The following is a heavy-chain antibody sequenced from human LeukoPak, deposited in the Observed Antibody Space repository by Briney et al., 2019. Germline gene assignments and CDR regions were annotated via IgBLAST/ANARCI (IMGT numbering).Heavy chain of an antibody. V-gene: IGHV3-53*01. Sequence: GGSLRLSCAASGFTVSGNHMSWVRQAPGKGLNWVSIIYSGGTTYYADSVKGRFTISRDNSKNTLYLQMNSLRAEDTAVYYCARVGDVDTAMTWGQGTLVTVSS. J-gene: IGHJ4*02. CDR1: GFTVSGNH. D-gene: IGHD5-18*01. CDR3: ARVGDVDTAMT. CDR2: IYSGGTT.